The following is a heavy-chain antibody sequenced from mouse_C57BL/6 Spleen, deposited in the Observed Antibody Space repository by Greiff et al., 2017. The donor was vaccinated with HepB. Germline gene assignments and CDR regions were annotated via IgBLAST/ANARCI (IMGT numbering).Heavy chain of an antibody. CDR1: GFTFSSYA. CDR3: ASLITTVVAYYFDY. Sequence: EVMLVESGGGLVKPGGSLKLSCAASGFTFSSYAMSWVRQTPEKRLEWVATISDGGSYTYYPDNVKGRFTISRDNAKNNLYLQMSHLKSEDTAMYYCASLITTVVAYYFDYWGQVTTLTVSS. V-gene: IGHV5-4*03. CDR2: ISDGGSYT. D-gene: IGHD1-1*01. J-gene: IGHJ2*01.